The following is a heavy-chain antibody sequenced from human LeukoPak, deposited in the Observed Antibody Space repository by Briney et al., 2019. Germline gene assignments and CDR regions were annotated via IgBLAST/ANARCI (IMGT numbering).Heavy chain of an antibody. CDR2: ISGSGFST. J-gene: IGHJ6*02. Sequence: GGSLRLSCAASGFTFSSYAMSWVRQAPGKGLEWFSGISGSGFSTYYADSVKGRFTISRDNSKNTLYLQMKSLRAEDTAVYYCAKEGYYDSSGAPRRLFYYGMDVWGQGTTVTVSS. CDR3: AKEGYYDSSGAPRRLFYYGMDV. D-gene: IGHD3-22*01. CDR1: GFTFSSYA. V-gene: IGHV3-23*01.